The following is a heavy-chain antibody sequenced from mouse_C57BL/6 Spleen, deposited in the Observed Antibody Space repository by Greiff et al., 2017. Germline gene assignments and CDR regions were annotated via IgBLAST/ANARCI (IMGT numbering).Heavy chain of an antibody. CDR3: TGDGYLFDY. Sequence: EVKLEESGGGLVQPGGSMKLSCVASGFTFSNYWMNWVRQSPEKGLEWVAQIRLKSDNYATHYAESVKGRFTISRDDSKSSVYLQMNNLRAEDTGIYYCTGDGYLFDYWGQGTTLTVSS. CDR1: GFTFSNYW. J-gene: IGHJ2*01. D-gene: IGHD2-3*01. V-gene: IGHV6-3*01. CDR2: IRLKSDNYAT.